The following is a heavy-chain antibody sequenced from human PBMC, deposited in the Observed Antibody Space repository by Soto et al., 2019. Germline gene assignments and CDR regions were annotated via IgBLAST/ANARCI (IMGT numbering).Heavy chain of an antibody. D-gene: IGHD6-13*01. CDR3: TRDAPGQLMVYYYYYYMDV. CDR2: IRSKAYGGTT. Sequence: GGSLRLSCTASGFTFGDYAMSWFRQAPGKGLEWVGFIRSKAYGGTTEYAASVKGRFTISRDDSKSIAYLQMNSLKTEDTAVYYCTRDAPGQLMVYYYYYYMDVWGKGTTVTVSS. CDR1: GFTFGDYA. V-gene: IGHV3-49*03. J-gene: IGHJ6*03.